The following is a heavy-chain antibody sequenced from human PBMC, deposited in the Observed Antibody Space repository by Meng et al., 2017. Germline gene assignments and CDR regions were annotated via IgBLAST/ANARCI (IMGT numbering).Heavy chain of an antibody. J-gene: IGHJ5*02. V-gene: IGHV1-18*01. CDR3: AREERGSGDS. CDR2: INSYSGDT. CDR1: GYIFASYG. Sequence: VQLVQSGAEVKEPGASVKVSCQASGYIFASYGIHWVRQAPGQGLEWIGWINSYSGDTNYTQTLQGRVTLTKEPSTSTAYMELRSLRSDDTAVYYCAREERGSGDSWGQGTLVTVSS. D-gene: IGHD3-22*01.